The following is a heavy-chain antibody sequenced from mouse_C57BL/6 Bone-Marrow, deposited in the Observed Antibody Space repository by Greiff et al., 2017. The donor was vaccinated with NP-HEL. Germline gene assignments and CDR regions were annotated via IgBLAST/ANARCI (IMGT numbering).Heavy chain of an antibody. J-gene: IGHJ4*01. CDR3: SKFLLGRRAMDY. V-gene: IGHV14-3*01. Sequence: EVQLQESVAELVRPGASVKLSCTASGFNIKNTYMHWVKQRPEQGLEWIGRIDPANGNTKYAPKFQGKATITADTSSNTAYLPLSSLTSEDTAIFYLSKFLLGRRAMDYWGQGTSVTGPS. CDR2: IDPANGNT. D-gene: IGHD4-1*01. CDR1: GFNIKNTY.